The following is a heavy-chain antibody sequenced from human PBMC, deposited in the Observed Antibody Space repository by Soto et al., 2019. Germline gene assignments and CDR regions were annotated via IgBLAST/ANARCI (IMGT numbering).Heavy chain of an antibody. CDR1: GYTFTSYD. J-gene: IGHJ6*02. Sequence: QVQLVQSGAEVKKPGASVKVSCKASGYTFTSYDINWVRQAPGQGLEWMGWVNPNSGNTGYAQKFQGRITMPRSTSINTAYMELRSLKSDDTAVYFCAPPTLPGLAADIWGQGTTVIVSS. D-gene: IGHD6-13*01. CDR3: APPTLPGLAADI. V-gene: IGHV1-8*01. CDR2: VNPNSGNT.